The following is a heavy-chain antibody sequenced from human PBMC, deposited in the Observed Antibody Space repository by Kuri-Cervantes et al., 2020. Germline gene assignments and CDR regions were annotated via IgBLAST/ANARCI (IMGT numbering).Heavy chain of an antibody. Sequence: GGSLRLSCAASGFTFSSYSMNWVRQAPGKGLEWVSSISSSSSYIYYADSVKSRFTISRDNAKNSLYLQMNSLRAEDTAVYYCARVAYYDILTTHDAFDIWGQGTMVTVSS. CDR3: ARVAYYDILTTHDAFDI. V-gene: IGHV3-21*01. CDR1: GFTFSSYS. D-gene: IGHD3-9*01. CDR2: ISSSSSYI. J-gene: IGHJ3*02.